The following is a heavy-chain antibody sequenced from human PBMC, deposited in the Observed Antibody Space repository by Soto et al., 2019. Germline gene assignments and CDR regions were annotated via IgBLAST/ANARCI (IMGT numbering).Heavy chain of an antibody. J-gene: IGHJ4*02. V-gene: IGHV3-74*03. Sequence: EVQLVESGGGLVQPGESLILSCAASGFTFSNYWMDWVRQAPRKGLVWVSRIIGDGLYTTYADSVKGRFTISRDNAKNIEYLQINSLRVEDTAVYYCPRRILGSVTANDYWGQGTLVTVSS. CDR1: GFTFSNYW. CDR2: IIGDGLYT. D-gene: IGHD4-17*01. CDR3: PRRILGSVTANDY.